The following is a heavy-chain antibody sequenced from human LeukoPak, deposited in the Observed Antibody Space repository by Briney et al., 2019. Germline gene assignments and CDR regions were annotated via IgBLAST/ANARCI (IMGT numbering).Heavy chain of an antibody. CDR2: ISSSGSTI. D-gene: IGHD5-18*01. CDR3: ARGGYSYPNWFDP. V-gene: IGHV3-48*03. J-gene: IGHJ5*02. CDR1: GFTFSSYE. Sequence: GGSLRLSCAASGFTFSSYEMNWVRQAPGKGLEWVSYISSSGSTIYYADSVKGRLTISRDNAKNSLYLQMNSLRAEDTAVYYCARGGYSYPNWFDPWGQGTLVTVSS.